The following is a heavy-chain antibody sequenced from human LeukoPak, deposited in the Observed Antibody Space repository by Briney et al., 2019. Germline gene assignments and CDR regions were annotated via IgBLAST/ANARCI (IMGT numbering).Heavy chain of an antibody. V-gene: IGHV3-53*01. J-gene: IGHJ4*02. CDR1: GFIVSSNY. Sequence: GGSLRLSCAASGFIVSSNYMSWDRQAPGKGLEWVSVIYSGGSTYYADSVKGRFTISRDNSKNTLYLQMNSLRAEDTAVYYCAAGSVVTGFDYWGQGTLVTVSS. CDR2: IYSGGST. CDR3: AAGSVVTGFDY. D-gene: IGHD4-23*01.